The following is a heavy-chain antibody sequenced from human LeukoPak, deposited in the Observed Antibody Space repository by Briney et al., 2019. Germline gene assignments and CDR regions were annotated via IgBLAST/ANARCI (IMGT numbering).Heavy chain of an antibody. Sequence: SETLSLTCAVYGGSFSGYYWSWIRQPPGKGLEWIGEINHSGSTNYNPSLRSRGPISVDTSNNQFSLKLSSVTAADTAVYYCARGRYYGSGSYVTFDYWGQGTLVTVSS. CDR3: ARGRYYGSGSYVTFDY. CDR2: INHSGST. D-gene: IGHD3-10*01. J-gene: IGHJ4*02. CDR1: GGSFSGYY. V-gene: IGHV4-34*01.